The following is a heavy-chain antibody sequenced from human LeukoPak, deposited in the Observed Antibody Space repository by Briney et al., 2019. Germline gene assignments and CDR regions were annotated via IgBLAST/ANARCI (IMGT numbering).Heavy chain of an antibody. J-gene: IGHJ6*03. CDR1: GFTFSSYA. CDR3: ARSLATGYYYYYMDV. Sequence: PGGSLRPSCAASGFTFSSYAMSWVRQAPGKGLEWVSAISGSGGSTYYADSVKGRFTISRDNSKNTLYLQMNSLRAEDTAVYYCARSLATGYYYYYMDVWGKGTTVTISS. CDR2: ISGSGGST. V-gene: IGHV3-23*01.